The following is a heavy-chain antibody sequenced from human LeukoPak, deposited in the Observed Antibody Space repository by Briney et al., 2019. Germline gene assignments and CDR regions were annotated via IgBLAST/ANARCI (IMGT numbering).Heavy chain of an antibody. V-gene: IGHV4-61*02. D-gene: IGHD3-10*01. CDR2: IYTRGST. CDR3: ARRYGSGSSGTFDY. Sequence: SETLSLTCTVSGGSISSGNYYWSWIRQPAGKGLEWIGRIYTRGSTKYTPPLKSRVIISVDTSKNHFSLKLSSVTAADTAVYYCARRYGSGSSGTFDYWGQGTLVTVSS. J-gene: IGHJ4*02. CDR1: GGSISSGNYY.